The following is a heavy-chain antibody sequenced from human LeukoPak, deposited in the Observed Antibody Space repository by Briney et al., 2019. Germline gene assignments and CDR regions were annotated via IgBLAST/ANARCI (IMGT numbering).Heavy chain of an antibody. J-gene: IGHJ3*02. Sequence: PGGSLRLSCAASGFTFSSYEMNWVRQAPGKGLEWVSYISSGGNTIYYADSVKGRFTISRDNAKNSLYLQMNSLRAEDTAVYYCARVVYYDFWSGYSAFDIWGQGTMVTVSS. CDR1: GFTFSSYE. CDR3: ARVVYYDFWSGYSAFDI. CDR2: ISSGGNTI. V-gene: IGHV3-48*03. D-gene: IGHD3-3*01.